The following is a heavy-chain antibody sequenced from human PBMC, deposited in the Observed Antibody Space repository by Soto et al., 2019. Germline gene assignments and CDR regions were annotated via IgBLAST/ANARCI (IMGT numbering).Heavy chain of an antibody. CDR3: ARLSWNYSFDC. CDR1: GFTFSDHY. J-gene: IGHJ4*02. V-gene: IGHV3-72*01. D-gene: IGHD3-10*01. CDR2: SRNKANSYTT. Sequence: EVQLVESGGGLVQPGGSLRLSCAASGFTFSDHYMDWVRQAPGKGLEWVGRSRNKANSYTTEYAASVKGRFTVSRDDSKNSLDLQMNSLKIEDTAVYYCARLSWNYSFDCWGQGTLVTVSS.